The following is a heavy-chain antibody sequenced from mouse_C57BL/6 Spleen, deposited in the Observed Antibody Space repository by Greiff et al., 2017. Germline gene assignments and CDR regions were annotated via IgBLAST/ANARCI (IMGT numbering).Heavy chain of an antibody. CDR1: GYAFSSSW. V-gene: IGHV1-82*01. D-gene: IGHD1-1*01. CDR2: IYPGDGDT. CDR3: AREGYYYGSSYVYFDY. Sequence: QVQLKQSGPELVKPGASVKISCKASGYAFSSSWMNWVKQRPGKGLEWIGRIYPGDGDTNYNGKFKGKATLTADKSSSTAYMQLSSLTSEDSAVYFCAREGYYYGSSYVYFDYWGQGTTLTVSS. J-gene: IGHJ2*01.